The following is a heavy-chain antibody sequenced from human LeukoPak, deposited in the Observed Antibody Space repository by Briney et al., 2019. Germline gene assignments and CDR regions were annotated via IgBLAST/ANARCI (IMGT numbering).Heavy chain of an antibody. CDR1: GDSISSYY. V-gene: IGHV4-4*07. CDR2: IYTSGSS. CDR3: ARDSSTWRHFDY. Sequence: SETLSLTCTVSGDSISSYYWSWIRQPAGKGLEWIGRIYTSGSSNYNPSLKSRVTMSVDTSKNQFSLNLSSVTAADTAVYYCARDSSTWRHFDYWGQGTLVTVSS. D-gene: IGHD2-2*01. J-gene: IGHJ4*02.